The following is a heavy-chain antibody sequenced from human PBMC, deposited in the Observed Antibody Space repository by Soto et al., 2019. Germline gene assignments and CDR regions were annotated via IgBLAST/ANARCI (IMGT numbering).Heavy chain of an antibody. CDR1: GDSVSTGNSY. V-gene: IGHV4-61*01. Sequence: PSETLSLTCTFSGDSVSTGNSYWSWIRQPPGKGLEWIGYTSYSGSTNYNPSLKSRVTISVDTSKNQFSLRLSSVTAADTAVYYCARGGAYYYYYGMDVWGQGTTVT. CDR3: ARGGAYYYYYGMDV. CDR2: TSYSGST. J-gene: IGHJ6*02.